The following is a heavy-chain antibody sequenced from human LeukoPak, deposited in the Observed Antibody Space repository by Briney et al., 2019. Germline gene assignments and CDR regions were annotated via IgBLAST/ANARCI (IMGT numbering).Heavy chain of an antibody. Sequence: TGGSLRPSCEASGFTFSHYGMHWVRQAPGKGLEWVAVIWYDESNEYYADSVKGRFTVSRNNSKNTLYLQMSSLRAEDTAIYYCAREQSVFDNWLDPWGQGTLVTVSS. CDR3: AREQSVFDNWLDP. V-gene: IGHV3-33*01. CDR1: GFTFSHYG. D-gene: IGHD3-10*01. J-gene: IGHJ5*02. CDR2: IWYDESNE.